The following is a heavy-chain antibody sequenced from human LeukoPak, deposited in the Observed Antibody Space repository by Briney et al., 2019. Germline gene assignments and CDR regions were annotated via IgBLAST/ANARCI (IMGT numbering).Heavy chain of an antibody. CDR1: GFTFSSYW. CDR2: INSDGSST. CDR3: AREGRVSGYDFDC. V-gene: IGHV3-74*01. J-gene: IGHJ4*02. Sequence: GGSLRLSCAASGFTFSSYWMHWVRQVPGKGLVWVSRINSDGSSTTSADSVKGRFTISRDNVKNTLYLQMNSLRVDDTAVYYCAREGRVSGYDFDCWGQGNLVTVSS. D-gene: IGHD5-12*01.